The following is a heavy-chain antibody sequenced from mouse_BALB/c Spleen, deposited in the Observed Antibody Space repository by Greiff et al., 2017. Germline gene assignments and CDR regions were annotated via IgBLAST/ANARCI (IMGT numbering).Heavy chain of an antibody. CDR3: TRGAMGYYGFDY. J-gene: IGHJ2*01. CDR1: GYTFTSYY. V-gene: IGHV1S81*02. CDR2: INPSNGRT. Sequence: VQLQQSGAELVKPGASVKLSCKASGYTFTSYYMYWVKQRPGQGLEWIGEINPSNGRTNFNEKFKSRATLTVDKSSSTAYMQLSSLTSEDSAVYYCTRGAMGYYGFDYWGQGTTLTVSS. D-gene: IGHD1-1*01.